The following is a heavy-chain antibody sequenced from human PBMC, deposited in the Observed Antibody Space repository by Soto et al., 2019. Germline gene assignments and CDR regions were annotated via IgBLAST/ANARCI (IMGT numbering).Heavy chain of an antibody. D-gene: IGHD3-22*01. CDR3: ARRDRSGFSYWLDT. Sequence: QVQLQESGPGLVKPSQTLSLTCTVSGGSISSGDYYWCWIRQHPGKGLEWIGTIYFSGTTYYNPSLKSRVTISVDTSKNQFFLNLSSVTAAATAVYYCARRDRSGFSYWLDTWGQGTLVTVSS. CDR1: GGSISSGDYY. CDR2: IYFSGTT. J-gene: IGHJ5*02. V-gene: IGHV4-31*03.